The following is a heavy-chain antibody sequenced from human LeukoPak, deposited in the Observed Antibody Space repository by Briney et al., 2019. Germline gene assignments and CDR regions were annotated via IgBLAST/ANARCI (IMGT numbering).Heavy chain of an antibody. J-gene: IGHJ3*02. D-gene: IGHD4-23*01. CDR1: GFTFSSYW. CDR3: ARDKYGGNSNAFDI. V-gene: IGHV3-74*01. Sequence: PGGSLRLSCAASGFTFSSYWMHWVRQVPGKGLVWVARIGTDGSRTTYADYVQGRFTISRGNAKNTLYPQMNSLRAEDTAVYYCARDKYGGNSNAFDIWGQGTLVTVSS. CDR2: IGTDGSRT.